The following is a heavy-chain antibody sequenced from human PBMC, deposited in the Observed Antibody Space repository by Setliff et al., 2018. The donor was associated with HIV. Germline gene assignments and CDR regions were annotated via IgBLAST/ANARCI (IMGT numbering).Heavy chain of an antibody. CDR3: AQISGWEPYYFDY. CDR2: INHSGST. CDR1: GGSFGGYY. D-gene: IGHD6-19*01. V-gene: IGHV4-34*01. J-gene: IGHJ4*02. Sequence: PSETLSLTCAVYGGSFGGYYWSWIRQPPGKGLEWIGEINHSGSTNYNPSLKSRVTISVDTSKNQFSLKLSSVTAADTAVYYCAQISGWEPYYFDYWGQGTLVTVSS.